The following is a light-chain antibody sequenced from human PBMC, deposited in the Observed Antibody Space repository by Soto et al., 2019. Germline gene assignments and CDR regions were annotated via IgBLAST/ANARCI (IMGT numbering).Light chain of an antibody. V-gene: IGKV1-5*01. Sequence: DIQMTQSPSTLSSSVGDRVTITCRASQSISSWLAWYQQKTGKAPKLLIYDASSLESGVPSRFSGSGSGTEFTLTISSLQPDDFATYCCQQYNSYLWTFGQGTKV. J-gene: IGKJ1*01. CDR2: DAS. CDR1: QSISSW. CDR3: QQYNSYLWT.